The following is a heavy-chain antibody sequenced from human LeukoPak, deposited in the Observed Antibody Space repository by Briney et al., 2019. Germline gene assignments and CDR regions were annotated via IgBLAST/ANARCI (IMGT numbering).Heavy chain of an antibody. CDR1: GYPFTTYG. CDR3: AREWWGYDVLTGDNWFYP. CDR2: ISTYNGDT. Sequence: ASVKVSCKASGYPFTTYGISWVRQAPGQGLEWMGGISTYNGDTNYAQKFQGRVIMTTDTSTSTAYIELRSLRSDDTAAYYCAREWWGYDVLTGDNWFYPWGQGTLVTVSS. V-gene: IGHV1-18*01. J-gene: IGHJ5*02. D-gene: IGHD3-9*01.